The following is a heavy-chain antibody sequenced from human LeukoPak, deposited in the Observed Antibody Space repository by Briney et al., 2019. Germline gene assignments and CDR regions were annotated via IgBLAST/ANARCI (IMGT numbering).Heavy chain of an antibody. D-gene: IGHD3-10*01. Sequence: SETLSLTCTVSGGSISSYYWSWIRQPPGKGLEWIGYIYYSGSTNYNPSLKSRVTISVDTSKNQFSLKLSSVTAADTAVYYCARPFRGSGRLTGYYYGMDVWGQGTTVTVSS. CDR2: IYYSGST. CDR3: ARPFRGSGRLTGYYYGMDV. CDR1: GGSISSYY. V-gene: IGHV4-59*01. J-gene: IGHJ6*02.